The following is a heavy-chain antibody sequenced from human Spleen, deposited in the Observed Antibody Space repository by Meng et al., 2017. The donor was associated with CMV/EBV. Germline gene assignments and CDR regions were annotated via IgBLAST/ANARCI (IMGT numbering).Heavy chain of an antibody. J-gene: IGHJ6*02. CDR1: GFTFSSYE. Sequence: GESLKISCAASGFTFSSYEMNWVRQAPGKGLEWVSYISSSGSTIYYADSVKGRSTISRDNAKNSLYLQMNSLRAEDTAVYYCAKGRSSTTYYNYYGRDVWGQGTTVTVSS. D-gene: IGHD2-2*01. V-gene: IGHV3-48*03. CDR2: ISSSGSTI. CDR3: AKGRSSTTYYNYYGRDV.